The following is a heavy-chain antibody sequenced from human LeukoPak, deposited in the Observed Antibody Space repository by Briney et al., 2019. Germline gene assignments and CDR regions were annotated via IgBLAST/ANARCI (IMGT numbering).Heavy chain of an antibody. D-gene: IGHD3-10*01. CDR1: GYTLTELS. CDR2: FDPEDGET. Sequence: ASVKVSCKVSGYTLTELSMHWVRQAPVKGLEWMGGFDPEDGETIYAQKFQGRVTMTEETSTDTAYMELSSLRSEDTAVYYCATVPHLLEWGQGTLVTVSS. J-gene: IGHJ4*02. V-gene: IGHV1-24*01. CDR3: ATVPHLLE.